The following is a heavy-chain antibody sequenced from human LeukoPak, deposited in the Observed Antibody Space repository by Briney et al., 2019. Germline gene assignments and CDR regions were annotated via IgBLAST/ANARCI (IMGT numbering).Heavy chain of an antibody. Sequence: ASVKVSRKASGYTFTTYAMHWVRQAPGQSLEWMGWINAGNGNTKYSQKFQGRVTISRDTSASTAYMELSSLRSEDTAVYYCARTPSMVIEDYFDYWGQGTLVTVSS. CDR3: ARTPSMVIEDYFDY. J-gene: IGHJ4*02. CDR2: INAGNGNT. CDR1: GYTFTTYA. D-gene: IGHD5-18*01. V-gene: IGHV1-3*01.